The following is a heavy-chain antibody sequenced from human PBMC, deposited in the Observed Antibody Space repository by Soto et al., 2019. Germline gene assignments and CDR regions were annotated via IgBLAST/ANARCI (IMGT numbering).Heavy chain of an antibody. D-gene: IGHD3-16*02. CDR3: ARDLANMITFGGVIAYPSGTGFDY. V-gene: IGHV3-48*01. CDR1: GFTFSSYS. J-gene: IGHJ4*02. Sequence: HPGGSLRLSCAASGFTFSSYSMNWVRQAPGKGLEWVSYISSSSSTIYYADSVKGRFTISRDNAKNSLYLQMNSLRAEDTAVYYCARDLANMITFGGVIAYPSGTGFDYWGQGTLVTVSS. CDR2: ISSSSSTI.